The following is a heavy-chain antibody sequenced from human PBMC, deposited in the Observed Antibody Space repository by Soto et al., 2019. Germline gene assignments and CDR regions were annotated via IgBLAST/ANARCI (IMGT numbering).Heavy chain of an antibody. Sequence: ESGGGVVQPGRSLRLSCAASGFTFSSYGMHWVRQAPGKGLEWVAVIWYDGSNKYYADSVKGRFTISRDNSKNTLYLQMNSLRAEDTAVYYCARDGGYCSGGSCPQLDYWGQGTLVTVSS. D-gene: IGHD2-15*01. CDR3: ARDGGYCSGGSCPQLDY. J-gene: IGHJ4*02. CDR2: IWYDGSNK. CDR1: GFTFSSYG. V-gene: IGHV3-33*01.